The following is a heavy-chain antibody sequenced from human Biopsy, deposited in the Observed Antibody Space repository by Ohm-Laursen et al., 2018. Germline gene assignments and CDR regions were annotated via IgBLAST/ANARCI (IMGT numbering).Heavy chain of an antibody. CDR1: GGSISSDY. CDR2: IYYSGST. CDR3: ARATNSTGWPYYYFYGMDV. V-gene: IGHV4-59*01. J-gene: IGHJ6*02. D-gene: IGHD2/OR15-2a*01. Sequence: SETLSLTCTVSGGSISSDYWSWIRQTPGKGLEWIGYIYYSGSTNCNPSLKSRVTISVDTSKNQFSLRLNSVTAADTAVYYCARATNSTGWPYYYFYGMDVWGQGTTVTVSS.